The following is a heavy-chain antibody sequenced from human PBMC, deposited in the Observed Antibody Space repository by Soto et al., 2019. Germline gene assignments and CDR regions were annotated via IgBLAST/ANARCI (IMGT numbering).Heavy chain of an antibody. CDR3: ARGLEGSGSPGIFDY. J-gene: IGHJ4*02. V-gene: IGHV3-48*02. Sequence: GGSLRLSCAASGLTFSNYAMSWVRQAPGKGLEWVSYISSSSSTIYYADSVKGRFTISRDNAKNSLYLQMNSLRDEDTAVYYCARGLEGSGSPGIFDYWGQGTLVTVSS. CDR1: GLTFSNYA. CDR2: ISSSSSTI. D-gene: IGHD1-26*01.